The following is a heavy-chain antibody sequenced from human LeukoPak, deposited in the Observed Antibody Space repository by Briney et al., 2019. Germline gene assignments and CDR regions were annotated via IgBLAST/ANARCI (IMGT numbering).Heavy chain of an antibody. CDR1: GYTFTSYA. CDR2: INAGNGNT. J-gene: IGHJ4*02. D-gene: IGHD4-17*01. CDR3: ASADGDYDMAFDY. V-gene: IGHV1-3*01. Sequence: GASVKVSCKASGYTFTSYAMHWVRQAPGQRLEWMGWINAGNGNTKYSQKFQGRVTITRDTSAGTAYMELSSLRSEDTAVYYCASADGDYDMAFDYWGQGTLVTVSS.